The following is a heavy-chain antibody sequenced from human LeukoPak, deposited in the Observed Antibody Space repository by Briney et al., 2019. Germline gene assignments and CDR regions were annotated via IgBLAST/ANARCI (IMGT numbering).Heavy chain of an antibody. CDR1: GGSISSGDYY. J-gene: IGHJ5*02. V-gene: IGHV4-39*07. Sequence: SSETLSLTCTVSGGSISSGDYYWSWIRQPPGKGLEWIGEINHSGSTNYNPSLKSRVTISVDTSKNQFSLKLSSVTAADTAVYYCARGRQAYDFWSGYPNWFDPWGQGTLVTVSS. CDR3: ARGRQAYDFWSGYPNWFDP. D-gene: IGHD3-3*01. CDR2: INHSGST.